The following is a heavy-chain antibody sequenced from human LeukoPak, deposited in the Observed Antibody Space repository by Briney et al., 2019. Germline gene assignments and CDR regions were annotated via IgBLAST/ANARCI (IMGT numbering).Heavy chain of an antibody. D-gene: IGHD5-12*01. Sequence: GGSLRLSCSVSGLTFYNTWMNWVRRAPGKGLEWVGRIKTKSDGGTTDYAAPIKGRFTISRDDSKNTLFLQMNSLKTEDTAVYYCATGGYDFSYWGQGTLVTVSS. J-gene: IGHJ4*02. CDR2: IKTKSDGGTT. CDR3: ATGGYDFSY. V-gene: IGHV3-15*07. CDR1: GLTFYNTW.